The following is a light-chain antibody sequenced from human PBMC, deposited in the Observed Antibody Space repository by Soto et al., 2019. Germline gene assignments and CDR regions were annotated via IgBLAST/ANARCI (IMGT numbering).Light chain of an antibody. Sequence: EIVFTQSPATLSLSPGERATLSCRASHSVSTFLALYQHKPGQAPRLLIYDASNRATGIPDRFRGSGSGTDFTLTISSLEPEDFALYYCQQGTDWPPGTFGQGTKVDIK. V-gene: IGKV3-11*01. CDR3: QQGTDWPPGT. J-gene: IGKJ1*01. CDR2: DAS. CDR1: HSVSTF.